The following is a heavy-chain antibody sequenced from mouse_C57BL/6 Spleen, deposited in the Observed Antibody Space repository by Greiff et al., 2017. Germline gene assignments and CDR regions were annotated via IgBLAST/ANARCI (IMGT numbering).Heavy chain of an antibody. CDR3: ARQDYYKDAMDY. V-gene: IGHV1-26*01. J-gene: IGHJ4*01. D-gene: IGHD2-12*01. Sequence: VQLQQSGPELAKPGASVKISCKASGYTFTDYYMNWVKQSHGKSLEWIGDINPNNGGTSYNQKFKGKATLTVDKSSSTAYMELRSLTSEDSAVYYCARQDYYKDAMDYWGQGTSVTVSS. CDR2: INPNNGGT. CDR1: GYTFTDYY.